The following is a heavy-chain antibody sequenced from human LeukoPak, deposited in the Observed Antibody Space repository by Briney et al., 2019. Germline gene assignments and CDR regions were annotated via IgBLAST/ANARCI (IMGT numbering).Heavy chain of an antibody. Sequence: AGGSLRLSCAASGFTFSSYGMHWVRQAPGKGLEWVAVISYDGSNKYYADSVKGRFTISRDNSKNTLYLQMNSLRAEDTAVYYCAKGVGATCYYGMDVWGQGTTVTVSS. J-gene: IGHJ6*02. D-gene: IGHD1-26*01. CDR2: ISYDGSNK. V-gene: IGHV3-30*18. CDR3: AKGVGATCYYGMDV. CDR1: GFTFSSYG.